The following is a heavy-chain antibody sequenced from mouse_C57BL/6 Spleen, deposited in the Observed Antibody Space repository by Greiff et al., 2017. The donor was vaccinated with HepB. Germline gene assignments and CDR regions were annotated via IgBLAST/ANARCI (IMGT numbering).Heavy chain of an antibody. CDR3: ARQPPFILYAMDY. Sequence: VKLVESGPGLVAPSQSLSITCTVSGFSLTRYGVHWVRQPPGKGLEWLVVIWSDGSTTYNSALKSRLSISKDNSKSQVFLKMNSLQTDDTAMYYCARQPPFILYAMDYWGQGTSVTVSS. CDR2: IWSDGST. J-gene: IGHJ4*01. V-gene: IGHV2-6-1*01. D-gene: IGHD1-2*01. CDR1: GFSLTRYG.